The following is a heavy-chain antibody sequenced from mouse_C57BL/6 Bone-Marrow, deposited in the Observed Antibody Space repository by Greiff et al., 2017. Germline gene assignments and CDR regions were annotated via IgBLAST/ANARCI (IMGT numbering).Heavy chain of an antibody. J-gene: IGHJ3*01. CDR1: GFNIKDDY. D-gene: IGHD2-4*01. CDR2: IDPENGDI. CDR3: TARAPTMITRVFAY. Sequence: EVQLQQSGAELVRPGASVKLSCTASGFNIKDDYMHWVKQRPEQGLEWIGWIDPENGDIEYASKFQGKATITADTSSNTAYLQLSSLTSEDTAVYYCTARAPTMITRVFAYWGQGTLVTVSA. V-gene: IGHV14-4*01.